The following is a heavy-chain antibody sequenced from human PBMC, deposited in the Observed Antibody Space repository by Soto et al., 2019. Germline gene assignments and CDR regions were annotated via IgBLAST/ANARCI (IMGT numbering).Heavy chain of an antibody. V-gene: IGHV4-30-4*02. CDR2: IYYSGST. Sequence: PSETLSLTCTVSGGSISSGDYYWSWIRQPPGKGLEWIGYIYYSGSTYYNPSLKSRVTISVDTSKNQFSLKLSSVTAADTAVYYCARARYCSGGSCYGDFEYFQLWGQGTLVTVSS. CDR3: ARARYCSGGSCYGDFEYFQL. J-gene: IGHJ1*01. D-gene: IGHD2-15*01. CDR1: GGSISSGDYY.